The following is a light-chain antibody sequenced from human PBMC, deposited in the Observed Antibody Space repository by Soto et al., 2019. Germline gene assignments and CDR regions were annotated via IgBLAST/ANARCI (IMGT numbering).Light chain of an antibody. Sequence: QSALTQPASVSGSPGQSITISCTGTSSDVGNYIFVSWYRQHPGKAPKLMIYDINNRPSGVSNRFSGSKSGNTASLTISGLQAEDEADYSCVSYTTSASYVFGTGTKLTVL. CDR3: VSYTTSASYV. J-gene: IGLJ1*01. V-gene: IGLV2-14*01. CDR2: DIN. CDR1: SSDVGNYIF.